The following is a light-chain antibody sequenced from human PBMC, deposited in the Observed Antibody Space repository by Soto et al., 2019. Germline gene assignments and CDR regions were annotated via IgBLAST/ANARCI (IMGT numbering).Light chain of an antibody. J-gene: IGLJ3*02. V-gene: IGLV2-8*01. CDR2: EVS. CDR3: NSYAGSNNWV. CDR1: SSDVGGYNY. Sequence: QSVLTQPASVSGSPGQSITISCTGTSSDVGGYNYVSWYQQHPGKAPKLMIYEVSKRPSGVPDRFSGSKSGNTASLTVSGLQAEDEADYYCNSYAGSNNWVFGGGTKLNVL.